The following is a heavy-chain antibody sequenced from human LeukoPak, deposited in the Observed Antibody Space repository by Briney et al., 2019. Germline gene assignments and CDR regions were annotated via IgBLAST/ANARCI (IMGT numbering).Heavy chain of an antibody. CDR1: GGTFSSYA. J-gene: IGHJ4*02. CDR3: ASNPTYYYDSSGYESQR. D-gene: IGHD3-22*01. CDR2: IIPIFGTA. V-gene: IGHV1-69*13. Sequence: SVKVSCKASGGTFSSYAISWVRQAPGQGLEWMGGIIPIFGTANYAQKFQGRVTITADESTSTAYMELSSLRSEDTAVYYCASNPTYYYDSSGYESQRWGQGTLVTVSS.